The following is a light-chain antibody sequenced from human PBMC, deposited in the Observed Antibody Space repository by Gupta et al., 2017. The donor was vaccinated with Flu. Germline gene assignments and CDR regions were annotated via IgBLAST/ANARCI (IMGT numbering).Light chain of an antibody. CDR2: EVT. Sequence: SALTQPASVSASLGQSITISCTGTNRDVGAFNYVSWYQHRPGKAPELIIYEVTNRPSGVSSRFSGSKSGDTASMTISGLQAEDEADYYCSSYRANSGLLFGSGTNLTVL. CDR1: NRDVGAFNY. CDR3: SSYRANSGLL. J-gene: IGLJ6*01. V-gene: IGLV2-14*01.